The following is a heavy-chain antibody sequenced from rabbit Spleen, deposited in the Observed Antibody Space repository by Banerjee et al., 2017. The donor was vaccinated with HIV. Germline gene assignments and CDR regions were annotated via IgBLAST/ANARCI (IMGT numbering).Heavy chain of an antibody. CDR1: GVDFSTNA. D-gene: IGHD2-1*01. J-gene: IGHJ4*01. CDR3: ARGSAAMTMVVIGFYLSL. CDR2: IYADSSGST. V-gene: IGHV1S45*01. Sequence: QEQLVESGGGLVQPEGSLTLTCKASGVDFSTNAICWVRQAPGKGLECIACIYADSSGSTYYASWAKGRFTISKTSSTTVTLQMTTLTAADTATYFCARGSAAMTMVVIGFYLSLWGPGTLVTVS.